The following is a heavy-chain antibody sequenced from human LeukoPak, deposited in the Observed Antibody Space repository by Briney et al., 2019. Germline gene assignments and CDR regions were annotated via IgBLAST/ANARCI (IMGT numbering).Heavy chain of an antibody. Sequence: GGSLRLSCAASGFTFDNYAMHWVRQAPGKGLEWVSLISGDGGSTYYADSVKGRFIISRDNSKNYLYLQMNSLRTEDNALYYCAIPATVTTPYDAFDIWGQGTMVTVSS. J-gene: IGHJ3*02. CDR3: AIPATVTTPYDAFDI. CDR1: GFTFDNYA. V-gene: IGHV3-43*02. D-gene: IGHD4-17*01. CDR2: ISGDGGST.